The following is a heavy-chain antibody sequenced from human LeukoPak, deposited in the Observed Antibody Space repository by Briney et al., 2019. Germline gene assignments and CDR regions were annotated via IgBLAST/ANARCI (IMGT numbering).Heavy chain of an antibody. Sequence: GGSLRLSCAASGFTFSSYAMSWVRQAPGKGLEWISAISGSGGSTYYADSVKGRFTISRDNSKNTLYLQMNSLRAEDTAVYYCAKDAPVVVVPAAMFDVWGQGTTVTVSS. J-gene: IGHJ6*02. D-gene: IGHD2-2*01. CDR2: ISGSGGST. V-gene: IGHV3-23*01. CDR1: GFTFSSYA. CDR3: AKDAPVVVVPAAMFDV.